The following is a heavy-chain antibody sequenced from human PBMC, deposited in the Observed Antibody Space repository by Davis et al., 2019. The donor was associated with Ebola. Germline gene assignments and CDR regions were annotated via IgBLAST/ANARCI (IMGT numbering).Heavy chain of an antibody. CDR1: GFTFSGSA. V-gene: IGHV3-73*01. J-gene: IGHJ4*02. D-gene: IGHD1-26*01. Sequence: GESLKISCAASGFTFSGSAMHWVRQASGKGLEWVGRIRSKANSYATAYAASVKGRFTISRDYSKNTAYLQMNSLKTEDTAVYYCSGSYRGFDYWGQGTLVTVSS. CDR3: SGSYRGFDY. CDR2: IRSKANSYAT.